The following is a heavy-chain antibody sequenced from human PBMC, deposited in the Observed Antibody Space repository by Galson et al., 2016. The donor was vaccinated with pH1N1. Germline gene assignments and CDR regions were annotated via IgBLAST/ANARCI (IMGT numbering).Heavy chain of an antibody. D-gene: IGHD2/OR15-2a*01. CDR1: GFGFSSYA. CDR2: VMNNIGTT. Sequence: SLRLSCAASGFGFSSYAFGWVRQAPGKGLEWISVVMNNIGTTFYSESVKGRFTISRDNSKNTLYLEMQNLRVEDTAIYYCAKNQGIRDAFDVWGPGTMVIVSS. V-gene: IGHV3-23*01. J-gene: IGHJ3*01. CDR3: AKNQGIRDAFDV.